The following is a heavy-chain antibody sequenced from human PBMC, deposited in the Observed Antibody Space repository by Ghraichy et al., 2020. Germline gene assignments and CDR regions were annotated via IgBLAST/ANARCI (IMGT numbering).Heavy chain of an antibody. D-gene: IGHD3-3*01. Sequence: SETLSLTCAVYGGSFSGYYWSWIRQPPGKGLEWIGEINHSGSTNYNPSLKSRVTISVDTSKNQFSLKLSSVTAADTAVYYCARWDDFWSGYWYWGQGTLVTVSS. CDR2: INHSGST. V-gene: IGHV4-34*01. J-gene: IGHJ4*02. CDR1: GGSFSGYY. CDR3: ARWDDFWSGYWY.